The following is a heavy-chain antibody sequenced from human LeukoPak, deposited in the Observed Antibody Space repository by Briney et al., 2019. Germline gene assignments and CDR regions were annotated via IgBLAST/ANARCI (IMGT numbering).Heavy chain of an antibody. CDR1: GGSFSGYY. D-gene: IGHD3-10*01. Sequence: SETLSLTCAVYGGSFSGYYWSWIRQPPGKGLEWIGEINHSGSTNYNPSLKSRVTISVDTSKNQFSLKLSSVTAADTAVYYCAGNLLWFGENAFDIWGQETMVTVSS. CDR3: AGNLLWFGENAFDI. J-gene: IGHJ3*02. V-gene: IGHV4-34*01. CDR2: INHSGST.